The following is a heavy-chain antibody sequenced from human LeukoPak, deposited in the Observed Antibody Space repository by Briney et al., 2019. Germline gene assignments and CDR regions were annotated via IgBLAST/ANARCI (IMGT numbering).Heavy chain of an antibody. D-gene: IGHD6-19*01. J-gene: IGHJ4*02. CDR3: AKDLRRYSSGWFDIDY. CDR1: GFTFSSYG. Sequence: PGGSLRLSCAAPGFTFSSYGMHWVRQAPGKGLEWVAFIRYDGSNKYYADSVKGRFTISRDNSKNTLYLQMNSLRAEDTTVYYCAKDLRRYSSGWFDIDYWGQGTLITVSS. V-gene: IGHV3-30*02. CDR2: IRYDGSNK.